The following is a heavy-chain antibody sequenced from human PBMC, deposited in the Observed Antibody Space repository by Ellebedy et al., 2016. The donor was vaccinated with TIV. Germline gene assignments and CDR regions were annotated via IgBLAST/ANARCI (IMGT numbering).Heavy chain of an antibody. Sequence: GSLRLXCTVSGGSISSYYWSWIRQPPGKGLEWIGYIYYSGSTNYNPSLKSRVTISVDTSKNQFSLKLSSVTAADTAVYYCARVAGWWFDPWGQGTLVTVSS. CDR3: ARVAGWWFDP. V-gene: IGHV4-59*01. J-gene: IGHJ5*02. D-gene: IGHD2-15*01. CDR1: GGSISSYY. CDR2: IYYSGST.